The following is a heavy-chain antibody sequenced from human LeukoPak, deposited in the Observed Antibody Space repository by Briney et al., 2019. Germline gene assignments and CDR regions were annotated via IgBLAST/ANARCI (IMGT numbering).Heavy chain of an antibody. CDR3: ATVAVARYWYFDL. Sequence: PSETLSLTCTVSGGSISGSYWSWLRQPPGKGLEWVGYILYSGSTNYNPSLESRVTISVDTSKNQFSLKLSSVTAADTAVYYCATVAVARYWYFDLWGRGTLVTVSS. D-gene: IGHD6-19*01. CDR2: ILYSGST. J-gene: IGHJ2*01. CDR1: GGSISGSY. V-gene: IGHV4-59*01.